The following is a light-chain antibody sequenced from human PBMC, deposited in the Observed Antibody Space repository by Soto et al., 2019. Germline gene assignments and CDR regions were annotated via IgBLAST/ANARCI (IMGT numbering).Light chain of an antibody. V-gene: IGKV1-39*01. CDR2: TAS. J-gene: IGKJ1*01. CDR3: QQSYSTPQT. Sequence: DIQMAQSPSSLSASVGDRVTITCRASQSISSYLNWYQLKPGKAPNLLIYTASSLQSGAPSRFSGSGSGTDFTLTISSLQPEDSAIYYCQQSYSTPQTFGQGTKVEIK. CDR1: QSISSY.